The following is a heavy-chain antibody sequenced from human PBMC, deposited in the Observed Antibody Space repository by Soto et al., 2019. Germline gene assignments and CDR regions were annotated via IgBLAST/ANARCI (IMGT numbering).Heavy chain of an antibody. D-gene: IGHD2-8*01. V-gene: IGHV1-2*02. Sequence: ASVKVSCKASGYTFTDYYVHWVRQAPGQGLECMGWINPNSGGTKTAQKFQGRVTVTRDTSISTAYMDLSRLRSDDTAVYYCARDVTRTQSCTNGVCYYHYYDMDVWGQGTMVTVSS. J-gene: IGHJ6*02. CDR2: INPNSGGT. CDR1: GYTFTDYY. CDR3: ARDVTRTQSCTNGVCYYHYYDMDV.